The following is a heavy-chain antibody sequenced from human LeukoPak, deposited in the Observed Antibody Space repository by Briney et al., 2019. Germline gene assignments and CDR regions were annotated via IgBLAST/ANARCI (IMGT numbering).Heavy chain of an antibody. CDR3: ARPFQDYDKGTFFYFFDF. Sequence: SETLSLTCSVSRASVTMGSYYWAWIRQPPGKGLEWIGTFHFSGSTYYNPSLKSRVTISVDTSKNSVSLMLRSVTAADTAVYFCARPFQDYDKGTFFYFFDFWGQGILVTVSS. J-gene: IGHJ4*02. CDR2: FHFSGST. V-gene: IGHV4-39*01. D-gene: IGHD3-22*01. CDR1: RASVTMGSYY.